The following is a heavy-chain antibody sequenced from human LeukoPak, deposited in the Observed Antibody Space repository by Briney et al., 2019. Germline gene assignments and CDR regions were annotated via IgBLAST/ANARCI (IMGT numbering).Heavy chain of an antibody. CDR1: GYTFTSYG. D-gene: IGHD4-17*01. Sequence: ASVKVSCKASGYTFTSYGISWVRQAPGQGLEWMGWISAYNGNTNYAQKLQGRVTMTTDTSTSTAYMELRSLRSDDTAVYYCAREWRPPYGDYRLNWFDPWGQGTLVTVSS. J-gene: IGHJ5*02. V-gene: IGHV1-18*01. CDR3: AREWRPPYGDYRLNWFDP. CDR2: ISAYNGNT.